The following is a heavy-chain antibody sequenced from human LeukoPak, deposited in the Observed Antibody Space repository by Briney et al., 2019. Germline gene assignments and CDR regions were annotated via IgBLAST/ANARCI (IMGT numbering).Heavy chain of an antibody. CDR3: ASLDFDSSGYYSKDY. CDR2: ISTRSTYI. J-gene: IGHJ4*02. CDR1: GFTFSYYA. D-gene: IGHD3-22*01. Sequence: GGSLRLSCAASGFTFSYYAMNWVRQAPGKGLEWVSSISTRSTYIYYADSLKGRFTISRDNAKNSLYLQMNSLRAEDTAVYYCASLDFDSSGYYSKDYWGQGTLVTVSS. V-gene: IGHV3-21*01.